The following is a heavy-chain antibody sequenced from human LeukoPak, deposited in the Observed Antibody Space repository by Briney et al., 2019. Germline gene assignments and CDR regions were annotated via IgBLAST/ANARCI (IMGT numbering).Heavy chain of an antibody. CDR3: ARDLQQLVQRSGS. CDR1: GFTFSSNY. CDR2: IYSGGNT. Sequence: GGSLRLSCAASGFTFSSNYMSWVRQAPGKGLEWVSDIYSGGNTDYRDSVKGRFTIYRDTSKNTLYLQMNSLTVEDTAVYYCARDLQQLVQRSGSWGQGTLVTVSS. V-gene: IGHV3-53*01. J-gene: IGHJ5*02. D-gene: IGHD6-13*01.